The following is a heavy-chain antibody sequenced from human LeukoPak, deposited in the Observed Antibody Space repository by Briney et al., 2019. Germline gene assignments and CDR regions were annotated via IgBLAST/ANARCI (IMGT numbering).Heavy chain of an antibody. CDR2: MNPNSGNT. CDR1: GYTFTSYD. CDR3: ARESAGTRHYYYYYYMDV. J-gene: IGHJ6*03. V-gene: IGHV1-8*01. D-gene: IGHD4-17*01. Sequence: EASVKVSCKASGYTFTSYDINWVRQATGQGLEWMGWMNPNSGNTGYAQKFQGRVTMTRNTSISTAYMELSSLRSEDTAVYYCARESAGTRHYYYYYYMDVWGKGTTVTISS.